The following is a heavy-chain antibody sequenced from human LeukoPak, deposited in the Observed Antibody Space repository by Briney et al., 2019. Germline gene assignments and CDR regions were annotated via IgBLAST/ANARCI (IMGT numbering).Heavy chain of an antibody. Sequence: ASVKVSCKASGYTFTSYGISWVRQAPGQGLEWMGWISAYNGNTNYAQKLQGRVTMTTDTSTSTAYMEPRSLRSDDTAVYYCARDRRQQWLANYYYYYGMDVWGQGTTVTVSS. D-gene: IGHD6-19*01. CDR1: GYTFTSYG. CDR2: ISAYNGNT. J-gene: IGHJ6*02. CDR3: ARDRRQQWLANYYYYYGMDV. V-gene: IGHV1-18*01.